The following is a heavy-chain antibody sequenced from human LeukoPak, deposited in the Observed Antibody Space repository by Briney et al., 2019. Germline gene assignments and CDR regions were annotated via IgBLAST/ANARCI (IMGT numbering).Heavy chain of an antibody. Sequence: GASVKVSCKASGYSFSDYGIMWVRQTPAKGLEWVGWISPYNGKTNYGQKFQGRVTMTTDTSTSTVYMELRSLRSDDTAVYYCAREAPLAGPFDFWGQGTLVTVSS. D-gene: IGHD6-19*01. J-gene: IGHJ4*02. CDR3: AREAPLAGPFDF. CDR2: ISPYNGKT. CDR1: GYSFSDYG. V-gene: IGHV1-18*01.